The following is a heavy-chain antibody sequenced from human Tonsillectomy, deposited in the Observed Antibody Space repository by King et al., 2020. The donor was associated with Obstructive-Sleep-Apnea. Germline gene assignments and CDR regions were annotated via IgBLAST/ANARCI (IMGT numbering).Heavy chain of an antibody. CDR3: AREQWLAPSGYFDF. V-gene: IGHV3-7*03. J-gene: IGHJ4*02. D-gene: IGHD6-19*01. CDR2: IKVDGSEK. Sequence: VQLVESGGGLVQPGGSLRLSCAASGFTFSTHWMSWVRQAPGKGLEWVANIKVDGSEKYYGDSVKGRFTISRDNGKSSLYLQMNSRRAEDTAVYFCAREQWLAPSGYFDFWGQGALVTVSS. CDR1: GFTFSTHW.